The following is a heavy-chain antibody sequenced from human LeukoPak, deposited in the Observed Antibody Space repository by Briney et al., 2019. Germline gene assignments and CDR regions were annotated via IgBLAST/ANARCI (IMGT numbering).Heavy chain of an antibody. Sequence: PSETLSLTCTVSGGSISSYYWSWIRQPPGKGLEWIGYIYYSGSTNYNPSLKSRVTISVDTSKNQFSLKLSSVTAADTAVYYCAAYSSGWYFHYWGQGTLVTVSS. V-gene: IGHV4-59*01. CDR2: IYYSGST. CDR3: AAYSSGWYFHY. CDR1: GGSISSYY. J-gene: IGHJ4*02. D-gene: IGHD6-19*01.